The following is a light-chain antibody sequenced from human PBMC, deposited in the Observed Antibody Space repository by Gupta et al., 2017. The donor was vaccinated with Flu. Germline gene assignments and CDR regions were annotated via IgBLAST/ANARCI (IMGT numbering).Light chain of an antibody. CDR3: SSYTESSTSPVL. Sequence: QSALTQTASVSGSPGQSITISCSGTSSDVGGYNYVSWYQHHPGKAPKLIIYEVTNRPSGVSNRFSGSKSGNTASLTISGLQAEDEADYYCSSYTESSTSPVLFGGGTKLTVL. J-gene: IGLJ2*01. CDR1: SSDVGGYNY. V-gene: IGLV2-14*01. CDR2: EVT.